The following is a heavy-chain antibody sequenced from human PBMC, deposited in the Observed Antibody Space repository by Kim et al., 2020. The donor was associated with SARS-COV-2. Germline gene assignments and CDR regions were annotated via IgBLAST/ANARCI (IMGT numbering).Heavy chain of an antibody. Sequence: SVKVSCKASGGTFSSYAISWVRQAPGQGLEWMGGIIPIFGTANYAQKFQGRVTITADESTSTAYMELSSLRSEDTAVYYCARGGYCGGDCYWLYYYYYGMDVWGQGTTVTVSS. CDR2: IIPIFGTA. CDR1: GGTFSSYA. D-gene: IGHD2-21*02. J-gene: IGHJ6*02. CDR3: ARGGYCGGDCYWLYYYYYGMDV. V-gene: IGHV1-69*13.